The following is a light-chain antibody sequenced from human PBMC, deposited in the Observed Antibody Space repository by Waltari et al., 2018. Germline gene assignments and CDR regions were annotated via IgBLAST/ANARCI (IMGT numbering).Light chain of an antibody. CDR2: AAS. CDR1: QTISRY. CDR3: QQSYSFTRT. V-gene: IGKV1-39*01. Sequence: DIQMTQSPSSLSASVGDRVTITCRASQTISRYLNWYQQKPGKAPNLLIYAASSLQSGVPSRFSGSGSGRDFTLIITSLQPEDFATYFCQQSYSFTRTFGQGTKVEIK. J-gene: IGKJ1*01.